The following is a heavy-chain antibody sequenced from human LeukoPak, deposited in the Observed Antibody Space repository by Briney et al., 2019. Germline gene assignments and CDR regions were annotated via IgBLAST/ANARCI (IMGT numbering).Heavy chain of an antibody. CDR2: MQYDGSDK. J-gene: IGHJ4*02. CDR1: GFTFSNYG. D-gene: IGHD1-1*01. CDR3: AKDQQLEPFDY. V-gene: IGHV3-30*02. Sequence: GGSLRLSCAASGFTFSNYGVHWVRQAPGKGLEWVAFMQYDGSDKFFADSVKGRFTISRDNSKNTLYLQMNSLRAEDTAVYYCAKDQQLEPFDYWGQGTLVTVSS.